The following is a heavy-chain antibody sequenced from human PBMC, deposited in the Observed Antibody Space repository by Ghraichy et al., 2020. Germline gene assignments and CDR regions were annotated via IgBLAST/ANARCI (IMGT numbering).Heavy chain of an antibody. D-gene: IGHD3-22*01. V-gene: IGHV1-2*04. CDR2: INPNSGGT. Sequence: SVKVSCKASGYTFTGYYMHWVRQAPGQGLEWMGWINPNSGGTNYAQKFQGWVTMTRDTSISTAYMELSRLRSDDTAVYYCARGNYYDSSGYYLGPYYYYGMDVWGQGTTVTVSS. CDR3: ARGNYYDSSGYYLGPYYYYGMDV. J-gene: IGHJ6*02. CDR1: GYTFTGYY.